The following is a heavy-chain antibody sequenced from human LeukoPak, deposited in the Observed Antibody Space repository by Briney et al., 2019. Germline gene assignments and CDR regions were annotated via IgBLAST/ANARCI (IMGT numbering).Heavy chain of an antibody. CDR2: IRSKANSYAT. D-gene: IGHD6-13*01. V-gene: IGHV3-73*01. CDR1: GFTFSGSA. CDR3: TRPYIAADY. Sequence: PGGSLRLSCAASGFTFSGSAMHWVRQASGKGLEWVGRIRSKANSYATAYAASVKGRFTISRDDSKNTAYLQMNSLKTEDTAVYYCTRPYIAADYWGQGTLVTVSS. J-gene: IGHJ4*02.